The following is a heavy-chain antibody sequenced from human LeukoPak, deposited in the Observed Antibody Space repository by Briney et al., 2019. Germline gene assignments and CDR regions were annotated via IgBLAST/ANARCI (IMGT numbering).Heavy chain of an antibody. CDR1: GGTFSSYA. Sequence: GASVNVSCKASGGTFSSYAISWVRQAPGQGLEWMGGIIPIFGTANYVQKFQGRVTITADESTSTAYMELSSLRSEDTAVYYCARAYGSGSYDYYYYMDVWGKGTTVTISS. D-gene: IGHD3-10*01. CDR3: ARAYGSGSYDYYYYMDV. J-gene: IGHJ6*03. V-gene: IGHV1-69*13. CDR2: IIPIFGTA.